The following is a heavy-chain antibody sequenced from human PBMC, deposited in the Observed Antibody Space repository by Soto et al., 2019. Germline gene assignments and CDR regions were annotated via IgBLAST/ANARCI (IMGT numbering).Heavy chain of an antibody. CDR2: IYHSGST. Sequence: GSLRLSCAASGFTFSSYAMSWVRQAPGKGLEWIGSIYHSGSTYYNPSLKSRVAISVDTSKNQFSLKLSSVTAADTAVYYCASVIGNYYYGMDVWGQGTTVTVSS. J-gene: IGHJ6*02. V-gene: IGHV4-38-2*01. D-gene: IGHD3-16*02. CDR3: ASVIGNYYYGMDV. CDR1: GFTFSSYA.